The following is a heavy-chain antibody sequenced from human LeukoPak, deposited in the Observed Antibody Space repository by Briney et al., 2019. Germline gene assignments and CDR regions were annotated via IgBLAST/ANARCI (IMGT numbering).Heavy chain of an antibody. CDR2: INHSGST. Sequence: SETLSLTCTVSGGSISNYFWSWIRQPPGKGLEWIGEINHSGSTNYNPSLKSRVTISVDTSKNQFSLKLSSVTAADTAVYYCARSLLGYCSSTSCYGGRGVDYWGQGTLVTVSS. J-gene: IGHJ4*02. V-gene: IGHV4-34*01. CDR1: GGSISNYF. D-gene: IGHD2-2*01. CDR3: ARSLLGYCSSTSCYGGRGVDY.